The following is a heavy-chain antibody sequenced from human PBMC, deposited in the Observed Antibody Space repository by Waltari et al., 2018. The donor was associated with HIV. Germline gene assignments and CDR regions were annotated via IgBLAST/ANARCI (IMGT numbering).Heavy chain of an antibody. V-gene: IGHV3-21*01. CDR1: GFNFSNSN. CDR2: ISSDSNYI. D-gene: IGHD2-2*01. Sequence: EVQLVESGGGLVKPGGSLRLSCAASGFNFSNSNMNWVRQAPGKGLEWVSCISSDSNYIYYADSVKGRFTISRDNAKNSLYLQMNSLRAEDTAVYYCTRGEYAFDIWGQGTIITVSS. J-gene: IGHJ3*02. CDR3: TRGEYAFDI.